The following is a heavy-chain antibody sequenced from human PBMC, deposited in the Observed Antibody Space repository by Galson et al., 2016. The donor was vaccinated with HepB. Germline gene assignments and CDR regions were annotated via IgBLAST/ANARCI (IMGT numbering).Heavy chain of an antibody. D-gene: IGHD2-8*01. CDR3: ARKLISSGGDAFDI. V-gene: IGHV3-23*01. CDR1: VLTFSSLG. J-gene: IGHJ3*02. Sequence: SLRLSCAASVLTFSSLGMSWVRQAPGKGLEWVSASGVGTYYADSVKGRFTISRDNSKNTLYLQMNSLRAEDTAIYYCARKLISSGGDAFDIWGQGTMVTVSS. CDR2: SGVGT.